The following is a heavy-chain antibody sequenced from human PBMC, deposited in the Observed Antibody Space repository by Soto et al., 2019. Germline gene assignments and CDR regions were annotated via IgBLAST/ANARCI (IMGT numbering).Heavy chain of an antibody. CDR2: ISGSGGST. CDR1: GFTFSSYA. J-gene: IGHJ5*02. CDR3: AKDLIGIEGRFDP. Sequence: EVQLLESGGGLVQPGGSLRLSCAASGFTFSSYAMSWVRQAPGKGLEWVSAISGSGGSTYYADSVKGRFTISRDNSKNALYLQMNSRRAEDTAVYYCAKDLIGIEGRFDPWGQGTLVTVSS. D-gene: IGHD1-26*01. V-gene: IGHV3-23*01.